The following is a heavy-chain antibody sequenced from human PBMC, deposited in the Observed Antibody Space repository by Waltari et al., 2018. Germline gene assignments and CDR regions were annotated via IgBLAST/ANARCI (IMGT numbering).Heavy chain of an antibody. J-gene: IGHJ4*02. CDR3: ASGSAYGTAALDY. CDR1: GGSISSGDYY. Sequence: QVQLQESGPGLVKPSQTLSLTCTVSGGSISSGDYYWSWIRQPPGKGLEWIGYIYYSGSTYYNPSLKSRVTISVDTSKNQFSRKLSAVTAADTAVYYCASGSAYGTAALDYWGQGTLVTVSS. D-gene: IGHD2-2*01. V-gene: IGHV4-30-4*08. CDR2: IYYSGST.